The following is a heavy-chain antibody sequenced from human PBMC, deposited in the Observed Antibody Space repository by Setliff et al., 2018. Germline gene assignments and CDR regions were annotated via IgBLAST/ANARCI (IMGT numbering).Heavy chain of an antibody. CDR1: GYTLSKYY. V-gene: IGHV1-2*02. Sequence: ASVKVSCKASGYTLSKYYMHWVRQAPGQGLEWMGWINPNAGNINYIQKFQGRVTMTRDTSISTAYMELRRLKSDDTAVYYCARGEHIVSGDFYHYIDVWGKGTTVTVSS. J-gene: IGHJ6*03. D-gene: IGHD2-15*01. CDR2: INPNAGNI. CDR3: ARGEHIVSGDFYHYIDV.